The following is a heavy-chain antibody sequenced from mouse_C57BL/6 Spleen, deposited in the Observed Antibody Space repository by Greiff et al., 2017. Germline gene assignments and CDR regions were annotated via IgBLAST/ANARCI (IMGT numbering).Heavy chain of an antibody. D-gene: IGHD2-5*01. CDR3: ARYSNYLAWFAY. V-gene: IGHV5-2*01. CDR1: EYEFPSHD. J-gene: IGHJ3*01. CDR2: INSDGGST. Sequence: EVKLVESGGGLVQPGESLKLSCESNEYEFPSHDMSWVRKTPEKRLELVAAINSDGGSTYYPDTMERRFIISRENTKNALYLQISSLRSEDTALYYCARYSNYLAWFAYWGHGTLVTVSA.